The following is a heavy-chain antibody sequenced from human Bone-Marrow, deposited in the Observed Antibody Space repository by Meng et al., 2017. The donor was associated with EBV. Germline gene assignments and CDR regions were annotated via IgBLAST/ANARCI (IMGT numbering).Heavy chain of an antibody. J-gene: IGHJ4*02. CDR3: AKSRSSTPGIVDD. D-gene: IGHD2/OR15-2a*01. Sequence: QGAPQGSGPGLVKPSETLSLTCVFSGVSVNSGTYHWSWIRQSPGKGLEWIGYIYDTGTTIYNPSLNSRVTILLETSKNQFSLRLHSVTTADTAVYYCAKSRSSTPGIVDDWGQGTLVTVSS. CDR2: IYDTGTT. CDR1: GVSVNSGTYH. V-gene: IGHV4-61*01.